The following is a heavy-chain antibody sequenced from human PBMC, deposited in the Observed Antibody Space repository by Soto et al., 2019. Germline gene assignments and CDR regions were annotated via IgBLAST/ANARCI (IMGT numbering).Heavy chain of an antibody. CDR3: ARGGIPPGYGLDV. D-gene: IGHD6-13*01. V-gene: IGHV3-30*14. J-gene: IGHJ6*02. Sequence: GGSLRLSCAASGFTFSNYAMHWVRQAPGKGLEWVAVISYDGRNTYYADSVKGRFTISRDDAENSLYLQMNNLKAGDTAVYYCARGGIPPGYGLDVWGQGTTVTVSS. CDR2: ISYDGRNT. CDR1: GFTFSNYA.